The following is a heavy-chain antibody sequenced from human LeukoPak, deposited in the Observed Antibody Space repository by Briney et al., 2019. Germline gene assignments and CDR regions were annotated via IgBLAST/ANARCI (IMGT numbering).Heavy chain of an antibody. CDR3: AREKTGNFDY. Sequence: PSETLSLTCTVSGGSISSSDYYWAWVRQPPGKGLAWIGSIYYSGTTSYNPSLKSRVTMSVDTSKNQFSLKLSSVTAADTAVYYCAREKTGNFDYWGLGTLVTVSS. CDR1: GGSISSSDYY. CDR2: IYYSGTT. J-gene: IGHJ4*02. D-gene: IGHD1-1*01. V-gene: IGHV4-39*07.